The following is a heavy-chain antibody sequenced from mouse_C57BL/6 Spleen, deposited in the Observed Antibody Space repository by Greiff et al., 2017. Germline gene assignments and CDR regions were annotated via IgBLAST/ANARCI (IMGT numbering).Heavy chain of an antibody. CDR2: ISSGSSTI. J-gene: IGHJ4*01. V-gene: IGHV5-17*01. Sequence: EVKLMESGGGLVKPGGSLKLSCAASGFTFSDYGMHWVRQAPEKGLEWVAYISSGSSTIYYADTVKGRFTISRDNAKNTLFLQMTSLRSEDTAMYYCAIGGAMDYWGQGTSVTVSS. CDR3: AIGGAMDY. CDR1: GFTFSDYG.